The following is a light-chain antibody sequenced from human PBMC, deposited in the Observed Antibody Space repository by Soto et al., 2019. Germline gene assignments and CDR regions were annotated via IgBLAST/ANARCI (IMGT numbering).Light chain of an antibody. J-gene: IGKJ3*01. CDR3: QQYGSSPRT. CDR2: GAS. Sequence: EIVLTQSPGTLFLSPGERATLSCRASQSVSSSYLAWYQQKPGQAPRLLIYGASSRAAGIPDRFSGSGSGTDFTLTIGRLEPEDFAVYYCQQYGSSPRTFGPGTKVDIK. CDR1: QSVSSSY. V-gene: IGKV3-20*01.